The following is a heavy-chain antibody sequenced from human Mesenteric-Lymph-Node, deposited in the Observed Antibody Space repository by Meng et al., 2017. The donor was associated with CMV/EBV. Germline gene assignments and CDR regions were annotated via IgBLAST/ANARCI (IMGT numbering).Heavy chain of an antibody. D-gene: IGHD1-26*01. CDR3: AKVGLGASTEIYYFDF. Sequence: SETLSLTCSVSGDSISRGGYYWSWIRQPPGKGLEWIGFIYYTGTTKYNPSLSSRVTMSVDTSKNQFSLRLNSVTAADTAIYYCAKVGLGASTEIYYFDFWGQGTLVTVSS. CDR1: GDSISRGGYY. CDR2: IYYTGTT. V-gene: IGHV4-61*08. J-gene: IGHJ4*02.